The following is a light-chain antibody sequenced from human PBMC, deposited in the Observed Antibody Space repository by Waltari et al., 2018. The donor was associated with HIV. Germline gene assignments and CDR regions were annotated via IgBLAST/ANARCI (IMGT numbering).Light chain of an antibody. V-gene: IGKV3-15*01. J-gene: IGKJ1*01. CDR3: QQYNGWPRT. CDR2: GAS. Sequence: ELVMTQSPATLSVSPGERLTLSCRASENVITNLAWYPQKPGQAPSPLIYGASTRASGIPARCTGGGSGSDFTLTINSLQSEDCGLYYCQQYNGWPRTFGQGTKV. CDR1: ENVITN.